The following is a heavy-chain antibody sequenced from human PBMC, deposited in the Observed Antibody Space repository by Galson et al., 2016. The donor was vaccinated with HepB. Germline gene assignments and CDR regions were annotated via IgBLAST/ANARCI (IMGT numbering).Heavy chain of an antibody. D-gene: IGHD3-16*02. Sequence: SLRLSCAVSGFTFDDYGMTWVRQAPGKGLEWVSGINWSGDSTAYADSVKGRFAISRDKSKNTLYLQMNSLRAEDTATYYCAKDMGTYRPYYFDCWGQGTLVTVSS. CDR2: INWSGDST. CDR3: AKDMGTYRPYYFDC. V-gene: IGHV3-20*04. J-gene: IGHJ4*02. CDR1: GFTFDDYG.